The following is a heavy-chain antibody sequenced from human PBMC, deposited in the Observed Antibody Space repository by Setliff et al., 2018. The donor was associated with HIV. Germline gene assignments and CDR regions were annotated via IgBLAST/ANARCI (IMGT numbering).Heavy chain of an antibody. Sequence: PSETLSLTCAVSGGSINNGGYYWSWIRRHPDLGLEWIGYISYSGNSYYNPSLKSRVTTSVDTSKNQFSLKLSSVTAADTAIYYCVTVVQDDLGVVLFDYWGQGTLVTVSS. CDR3: VTVVQDDLGVVLFDY. CDR2: ISYSGNS. CDR1: GGSINNGGYY. D-gene: IGHD3-3*01. V-gene: IGHV4-31*11. J-gene: IGHJ4*02.